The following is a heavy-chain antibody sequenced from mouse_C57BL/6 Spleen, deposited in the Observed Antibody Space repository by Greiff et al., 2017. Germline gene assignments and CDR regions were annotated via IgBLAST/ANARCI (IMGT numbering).Heavy chain of an antibody. J-gene: IGHJ2*01. D-gene: IGHD2-5*01. CDR2: IDPSDSYT. CDR1: GYTFTSYW. Sequence: QVQLQQPGAELVMPGASVKLSCKASGYTFTSYWMHWVKQRPGQGLEWIGEIDPSDSYTNYNPKFKGKSTLTVDKSSSTASLQLSSLTSEDSAVYYCARGKGYYSNFDYWGQGTTLTVSS. V-gene: IGHV1-69*01. CDR3: ARGKGYYSNFDY.